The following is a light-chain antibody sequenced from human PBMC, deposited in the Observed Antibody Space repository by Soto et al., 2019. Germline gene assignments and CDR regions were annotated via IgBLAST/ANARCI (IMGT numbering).Light chain of an antibody. CDR3: SSYTSSTLWV. CDR2: AVS. J-gene: IGLJ3*02. V-gene: IGLV2-14*01. Sequence: QSALTQPASVSGSPGQSITISCTETSGDVGTYNYVSWYQQHPGKAPKLMIYAVSNRPSGVSNRFSGSKSGNTASLTISGLQAEDEAEYYCSSYTSSTLWVFGGGTKLTVL. CDR1: SGDVGTYNY.